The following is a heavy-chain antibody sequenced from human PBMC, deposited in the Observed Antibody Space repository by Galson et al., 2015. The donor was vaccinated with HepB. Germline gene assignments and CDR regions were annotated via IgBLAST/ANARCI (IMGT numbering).Heavy chain of an antibody. V-gene: IGHV3-21*01. CDR1: GFTFSSYS. D-gene: IGHD3-9*01. CDR2: ISSSSSYI. J-gene: IGHJ4*02. CDR3: ARNYDILTGYSGFDY. Sequence: SLRLSCAASGFTFSSYSMNWVRQAPGKGLEWVSSISSSSSYIYYADSVKGRFTISRDNAKNSLYLQMNSLRAEDTAVYYCARNYDILTGYSGFDYWGQGTLVTVSS.